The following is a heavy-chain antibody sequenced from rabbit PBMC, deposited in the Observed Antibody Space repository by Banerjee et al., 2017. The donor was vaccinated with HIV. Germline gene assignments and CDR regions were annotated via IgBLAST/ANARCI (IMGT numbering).Heavy chain of an antibody. Sequence: QSLEESGGGLVQPEGSLTLTCTASGFSFSSDYDMCWVRQAPGKGLEWIACIYAGSSGSTYYANWAKGRFTISKTSSTTVTLQMTSLTAADTATYFCARDLVGWDNTYDLWGPGTLVTVS. CDR1: GFSFSSDYD. V-gene: IGHV1S40*01. CDR2: IYAGSSGST. J-gene: IGHJ4*01. CDR3: ARDLVGWDNTYDL. D-gene: IGHD4-1*01.